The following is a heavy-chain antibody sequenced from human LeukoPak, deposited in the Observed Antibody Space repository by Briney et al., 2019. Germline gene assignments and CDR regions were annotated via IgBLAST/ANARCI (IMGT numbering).Heavy chain of an antibody. CDR2: INHSGST. CDR3: ARDRRHYPLANY. Sequence: SETLSLTCAVYGGSFSGYYWSWIRQPPGKGLEWIGEINHSGSTNYNPSLKSRVTISVDTSKNQFSLKLSSVTAADTAVYYCARDRRHYPLANYWGQGTLVTVSS. D-gene: IGHD3-3*02. J-gene: IGHJ4*02. CDR1: GGSFSGYY. V-gene: IGHV4-34*01.